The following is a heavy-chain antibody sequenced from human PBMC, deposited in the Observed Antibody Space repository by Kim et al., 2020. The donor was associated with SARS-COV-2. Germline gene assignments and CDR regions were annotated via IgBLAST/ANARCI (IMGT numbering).Heavy chain of an antibody. D-gene: IGHD2-8*01. V-gene: IGHV3-30-3*01. CDR2: ISYDGSNK. Sequence: GGSLRLSCAASGFTFSSYAMHWVRQAPGKGLEWVAGISYDGSNKYYADSVKGRFTISRDNSKNTLYLQMNSLRAEDTAVYYCARDQGDIVLMVYAMMGDPWGQGTLVTVSS. CDR3: ARDQGDIVLMVYAMMGDP. J-gene: IGHJ5*02. CDR1: GFTFSSYA.